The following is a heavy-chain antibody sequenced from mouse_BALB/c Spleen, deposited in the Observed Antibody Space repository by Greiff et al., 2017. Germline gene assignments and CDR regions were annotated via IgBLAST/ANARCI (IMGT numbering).Heavy chain of an antibody. D-gene: IGHD2-4*01. J-gene: IGHJ4*01. CDR1: GFTFSDYY. Sequence: EVQLVESGGGLVKPGGSLKLSCAASGFTFSDYYMYWVRQTPEKRLEWVATISDGGSYTYYPDSVKGRFTISRDNAKNNLYLQMSSLKSEDTAMYYCARGGITTGYAMDYWGQGTSVTVSS. CDR3: ARGGITTGYAMDY. CDR2: ISDGGSYT. V-gene: IGHV5-4*02.